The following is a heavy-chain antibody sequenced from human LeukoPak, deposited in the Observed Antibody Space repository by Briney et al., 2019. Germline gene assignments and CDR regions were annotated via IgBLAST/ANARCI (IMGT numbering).Heavy chain of an antibody. V-gene: IGHV4-39*07. CDR1: GGSLSSSSYH. J-gene: IGHJ6*02. CDR3: ARETQLLNGMDV. D-gene: IGHD5-24*01. Sequence: SETLSLTCTVSGGSLSSSSYHWGWIRQPPGKGLEWIGSIYYSGSTYYNPSLKSRVTISVDTSKNQFSLKLSSVTAADTAVYYCARETQLLNGMDVWGQGTTVTVSS. CDR2: IYYSGST.